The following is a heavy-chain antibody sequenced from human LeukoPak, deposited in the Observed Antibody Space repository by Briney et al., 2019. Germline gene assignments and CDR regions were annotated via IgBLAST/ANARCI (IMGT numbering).Heavy chain of an antibody. D-gene: IGHD2-15*01. V-gene: IGHV1-58*01. CDR3: AADPCSGGSCPYYYYGMDV. CDR1: GFTFTSSA. J-gene: IGHJ6*02. Sequence: SVKVSCKASGFTFTSSAVQWVRQARGQSLEWIGWIVVGSGNTNYAQKFQERVTITRDMSTSTAYMELSSLRSEDTAVYYCAADPCSGGSCPYYYYGMDVWGQGTTVTVSS. CDR2: IVVGSGNT.